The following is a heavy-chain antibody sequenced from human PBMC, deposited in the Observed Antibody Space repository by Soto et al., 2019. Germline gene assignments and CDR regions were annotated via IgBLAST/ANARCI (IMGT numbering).Heavy chain of an antibody. J-gene: IGHJ5*02. CDR3: VRESTTSGPNWFDT. CDR1: GGSINSGRSS. CDR2: IYHSGST. D-gene: IGHD1-1*01. Sequence: PSETLSLTCSVSGGSINSGRSSWNWIRQSPGKGLEWIAYIYHSGSTYYNPSLKSRVTISVDRSEIQFSLKLTSVTAADTAVYYCVRESTTSGPNWFDTWGPGILVTVSS. V-gene: IGHV4-30-2*06.